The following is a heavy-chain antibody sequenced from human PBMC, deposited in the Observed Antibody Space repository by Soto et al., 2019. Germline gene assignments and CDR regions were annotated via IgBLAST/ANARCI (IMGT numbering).Heavy chain of an antibody. V-gene: IGHV4-59*08. D-gene: IGHD2-15*01. CDR3: ARLRCSGGGCYSYYYYGMDV. J-gene: IGHJ6*02. CDR2: IYYSGST. Sequence: SETLSLTCTVSGGSISSYYWSWIRQPPGKGLEWIGYIYYSGSTNYNPSLKSRVTTSVDTSKNQFSLKLSSVTAADTAVYYCARLRCSGGGCYSYYYYGMDVWGQGTTVTVSS. CDR1: GGSISSYY.